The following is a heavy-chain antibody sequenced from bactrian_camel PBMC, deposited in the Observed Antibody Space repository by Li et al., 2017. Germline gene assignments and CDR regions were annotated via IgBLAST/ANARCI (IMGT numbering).Heavy chain of an antibody. Sequence: VQLVESGGGSVQTGGSLRLSCVTSGGTEDGFYVAWIRQAPGKGREGVASIYTGTDRTYYANSVKGRFTISKDNTKNTVYLQMNNLKPEDTAMYYCAARWDRGFCTVNTASFPSQGQGTQVTVS. CDR2: IYTGTDRT. V-gene: IGHV3S40*01. CDR1: GGTEDGFY. D-gene: IGHD7*01. J-gene: IGHJ4*01.